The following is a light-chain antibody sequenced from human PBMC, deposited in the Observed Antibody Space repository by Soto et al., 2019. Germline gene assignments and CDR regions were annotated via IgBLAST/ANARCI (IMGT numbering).Light chain of an antibody. CDR1: SSDVGAYNY. J-gene: IGLJ1*01. V-gene: IGLV2-8*01. CDR3: SSYAGSHTFV. CDR2: EVS. Sequence: QSALTQPPSASGSPGQSVTISCTGTSSDVGAYNYVSWYQQHPGKAPKLMIYEVSKRPSGVPDCFSGSKSGNTASLTVSGLRAEDEADYFCSSYAGSHTFVFGAGTKLTVL.